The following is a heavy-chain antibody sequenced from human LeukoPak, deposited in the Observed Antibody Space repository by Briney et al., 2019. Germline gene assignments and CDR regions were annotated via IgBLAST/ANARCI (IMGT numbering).Heavy chain of an antibody. CDR2: ITDTGNNI. J-gene: IGHJ4*02. CDR3: ARDRRLSGYDFES. CDR1: GFPFNSYS. D-gene: IGHD5-12*01. Sequence: GGSLRLSCAASGFPFNSYSMNWVRQAPGKGLEWLSYITDTGNNINYAESVKGRFTISRDTARNTLYLQMNSLRAEDTAIYYCARDRRLSGYDFESWGQGILVTVSS. V-gene: IGHV3-48*01.